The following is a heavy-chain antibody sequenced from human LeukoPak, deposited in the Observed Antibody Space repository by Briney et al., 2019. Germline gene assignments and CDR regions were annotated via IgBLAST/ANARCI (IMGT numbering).Heavy chain of an antibody. CDR1: GGTFSSYA. D-gene: IGHD3-3*01. V-gene: IGHV1-69*04. CDR2: IIPILGIA. J-gene: IGHJ4*02. Sequence: ASVKVSCKASGGTFSSYAISWVQQAPGQGLEWMGRIIPILGIANYAQKFQGRVTITADKSTSTAYMELSSLRSEDTAVYYCARDGPYYDFWSGSDRDYWGQGTLVTVSS. CDR3: ARDGPYYDFWSGSDRDY.